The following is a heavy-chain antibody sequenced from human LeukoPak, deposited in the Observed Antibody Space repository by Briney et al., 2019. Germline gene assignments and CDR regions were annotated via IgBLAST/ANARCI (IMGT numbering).Heavy chain of an antibody. J-gene: IGHJ6*02. Sequence: ASVKVSCKASGYTFTGYYMHWVRQAPGQGLEWMGWINPNSGGTNYAQKFQGWVTMTRDTSISTAYMELSRLRSDDTAVYYCARDGRPMTIFGPTPHYYYYGMDVWGQGTTVTVSS. D-gene: IGHD3-3*01. V-gene: IGHV1-2*04. CDR1: GYTFTGYY. CDR2: INPNSGGT. CDR3: ARDGRPMTIFGPTPHYYYYGMDV.